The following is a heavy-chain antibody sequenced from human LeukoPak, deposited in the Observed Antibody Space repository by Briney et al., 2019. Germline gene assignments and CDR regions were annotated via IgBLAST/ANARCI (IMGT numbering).Heavy chain of an antibody. J-gene: IGHJ6*03. D-gene: IGHD3-10*02. CDR1: EFTLSAYS. Sequence: GGSLRLSCTASEFTLSAYSMTWVPQAPGKGLKWVSSISSGSRDIYHADSVKGRFTISRDNAKNPPYLQMNSLRAEDQAVNSWVRVTRLLLFGANYCDYYMVVWGKGAKVTIS. CDR2: ISSGSRDI. V-gene: IGHV3-21*01. CDR3: VRVTRLLLFGANYCDYYMVV.